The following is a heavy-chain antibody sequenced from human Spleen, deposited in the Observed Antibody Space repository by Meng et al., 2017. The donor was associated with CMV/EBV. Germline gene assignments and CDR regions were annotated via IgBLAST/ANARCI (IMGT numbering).Heavy chain of an antibody. D-gene: IGHD6-6*01. CDR1: GFTFDDYA. CDR2: ISWDGGST. V-gene: IGHV3-43D*03. J-gene: IGHJ6*02. Sequence: GGSLRLSCAASGFTFDDYAMHWVRQAPGKGLEWVSLISWDGGSTYYADSVKGRFTISRDSSKNSLYLQMNSLRAEDTALYYCAKGLTSLYSSSLGGWGLYYYGMDVWGQGATVTVSS. CDR3: AKGLTSLYSSSLGGWGLYYYGMDV.